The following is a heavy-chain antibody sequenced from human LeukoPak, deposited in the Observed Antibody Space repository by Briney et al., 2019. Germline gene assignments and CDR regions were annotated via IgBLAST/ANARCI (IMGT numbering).Heavy chain of an antibody. J-gene: IGHJ4*02. CDR2: INHSGST. CDR1: GGSFSGYY. CDR3: ARGRSVAGTWPL. Sequence: SETLSLTCAVYGGSFSGYYWSWIRQPPGKGLEWLGEINHSGSTNYNPSLKSRVTISVDTSKNQFSLKLSSVTAADTAVYYCARGRSVAGTWPLWGQGTLVTVSS. V-gene: IGHV4-34*01. D-gene: IGHD6-19*01.